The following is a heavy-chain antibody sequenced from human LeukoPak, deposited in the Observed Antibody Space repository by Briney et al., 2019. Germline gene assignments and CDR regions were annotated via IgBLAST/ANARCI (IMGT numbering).Heavy chain of an antibody. J-gene: IGHJ4*02. D-gene: IGHD3-22*01. CDR1: GGSISSYY. CDR3: ARQGFNYYDSSDYFLDY. Sequence: PSETLSLTCTVSGGSISSYYWSWIRQPPGKGLEWIGYIYYSGSTNYNPSLKSRVTISVDTSKNQFSLKLSSVTAADTAVYYCARQGFNYYDSSDYFLDYWGQGTLVTVSS. V-gene: IGHV4-59*08. CDR2: IYYSGST.